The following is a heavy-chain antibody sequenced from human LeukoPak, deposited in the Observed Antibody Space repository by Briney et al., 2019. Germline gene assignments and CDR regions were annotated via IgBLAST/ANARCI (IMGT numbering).Heavy chain of an antibody. CDR2: ISYSGFT. CDR1: GDSISSSGYY. CDR3: AKPAMVRGKPGEDWFDP. Sequence: KASETLSLTCNVSGDSISSSGYYWGWIRQSPGKGLEWIGSISYSGFTYYNPSLKSRVTISVDTSKNHYSLILSSVTAADTAVYYCAKPAMVRGKPGEDWFDPWGQGTLVTVSS. J-gene: IGHJ5*02. D-gene: IGHD3-10*01. V-gene: IGHV4-39*02.